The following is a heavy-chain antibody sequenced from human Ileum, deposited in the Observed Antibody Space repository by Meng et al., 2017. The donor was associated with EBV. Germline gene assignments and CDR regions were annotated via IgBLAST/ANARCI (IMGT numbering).Heavy chain of an antibody. V-gene: IGHV4-30-4*01. Sequence: QLELEASGPGRVESPQSRSRTFPDSTGSNHSGASYWSSLRQPPGKGLEWIGYIHYIGSTYYNASLKSRPTISLDTANQFSLQLNSVTAADTAIYYCARGRFSTVLYYFDYWGPGILVTVSS. CDR1: TGSNHSGASY. J-gene: IGHJ4*02. D-gene: IGHD3-16*01. CDR2: IHYIGST. CDR3: ARGRFSTVLYYFDY.